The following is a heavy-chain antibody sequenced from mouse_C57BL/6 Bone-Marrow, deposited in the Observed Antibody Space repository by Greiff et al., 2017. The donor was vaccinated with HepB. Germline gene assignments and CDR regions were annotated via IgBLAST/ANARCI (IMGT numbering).Heavy chain of an antibody. V-gene: IGHV5-6*02. J-gene: IGHJ4*01. Sequence: DVMLVESGGDLVKPGGSLKLSCAASGFTFSSYGMSWVRQTPDKRLEWVATISSGGSYTYYPDSVKGRFTISRDNAKNTPYLQMSSLKSEDTAMYYCARQNGHWEDYWGQGTSVTVSS. D-gene: IGHD4-1*01. CDR3: ARQNGHWEDY. CDR1: GFTFSSYG. CDR2: ISSGGSYT.